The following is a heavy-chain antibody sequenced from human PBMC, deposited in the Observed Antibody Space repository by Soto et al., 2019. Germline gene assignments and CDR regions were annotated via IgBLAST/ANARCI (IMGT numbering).Heavy chain of an antibody. D-gene: IGHD3-9*01. CDR3: ARAYYDILAGYYAYYYYGMDV. V-gene: IGHV4-34*01. CDR2: INHSGST. CDR1: GGSFSGYY. Sequence: RSLTCAVYGGSFSGYYWSWIRQPPGKGLEWIGEINHSGSTNYNPSLKSRVTISVDTSKNQFSLKLSSVTAADTAVYYCARAYYDILAGYYAYYYYGMDVWGQGTTVTVS. J-gene: IGHJ6*02.